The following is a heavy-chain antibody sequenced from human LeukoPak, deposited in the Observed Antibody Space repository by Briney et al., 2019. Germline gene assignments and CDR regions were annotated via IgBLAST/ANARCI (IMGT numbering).Heavy chain of an antibody. CDR2: IYYSGST. CDR1: GGFISSGGYY. CDR3: ARTSIVVVVAAPYYFDY. J-gene: IGHJ4*02. V-gene: IGHV4-31*03. Sequence: SETLSLTCTVSGGFISSGGYYWSWIRQLPGKGLEWIGYIYYSGSTYYNPSLKSRVTLSVDTSKNQFSLRLRSVTAADTAVYYCARTSIVVVVAAPYYFDYWGQGTRVTVSS. D-gene: IGHD2-15*01.